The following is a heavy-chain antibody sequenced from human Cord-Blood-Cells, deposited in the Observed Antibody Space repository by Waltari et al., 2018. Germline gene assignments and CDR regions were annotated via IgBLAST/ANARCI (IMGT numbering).Heavy chain of an antibody. J-gene: IGHJ4*02. D-gene: IGHD1-1*01. V-gene: IGHV3-30*03. CDR1: WFMFSSHG. CDR3: AREEDVANGTSGGC. Sequence: QLQLVESGGCPVQPRWSLRLSCAPSWFMFSSHGMHWFRRAPGRGLEWVAVISYDGSNKFYADSVMGRFTISRDNSKHLLYLQMNSLRAEDTAVYYCAREEDVANGTSGGCWGQGTLVPVSS. CDR2: ISYDGSNK.